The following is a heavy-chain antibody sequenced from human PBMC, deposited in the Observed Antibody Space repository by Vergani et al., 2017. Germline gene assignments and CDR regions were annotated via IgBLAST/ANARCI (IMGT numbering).Heavy chain of an antibody. CDR2: ISGSGGST. J-gene: IGHJ5*02. CDR3: AKEFKDVDTAMAQKWGWFDP. Sequence: EVQLLESGGGLVQPGGSLRLSCAASGFTFSSYAMSWVRQAPGKGLEWVSAISGSGGSTYYADSVKGRFTISRDNSKNTLYLQMNSLRAEDTAVYYCAKEFKDVDTAMAQKWGWFDPWGQGTLVTVSS. D-gene: IGHD5-18*01. V-gene: IGHV3-23*01. CDR1: GFTFSSYA.